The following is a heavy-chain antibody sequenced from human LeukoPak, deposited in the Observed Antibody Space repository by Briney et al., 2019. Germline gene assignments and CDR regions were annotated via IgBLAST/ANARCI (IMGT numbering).Heavy chain of an antibody. J-gene: IGHJ4*02. V-gene: IGHV1-18*04. CDR2: ISAYNGNT. D-gene: IGHD2-15*01. CDR3: ARDKSRYCSGGSCYSGY. CDR1: GYTFTSYG. Sequence: APVKVSCKASGYTFTSYGISWVRQAPGQGLEWMGWISAYNGNTNYAQKLQGRVTMTTDTSTSTAYMELRSLRSDDTAVYYCARDKSRYCSGGSCYSGYWGQGTLVTVSS.